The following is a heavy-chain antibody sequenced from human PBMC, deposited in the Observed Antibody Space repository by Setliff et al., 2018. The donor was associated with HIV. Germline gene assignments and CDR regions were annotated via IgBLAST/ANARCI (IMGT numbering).Heavy chain of an antibody. V-gene: IGHV4-28*03. D-gene: IGHD3-22*01. J-gene: IGHJ3*02. CDR1: DYSITSSNW. CDR2: MYYSGNT. Sequence: SETLSLTCAVSDYSITSSNWWGWIRQPPGKGLEWIGYMYYSGNTYYNPALKTRVTMSIDTSKNQFSLKLSSVTAVDTAVYYCARGGAFYYDDSNGNFMSGAANDTFDIWVHGTMVTVSS. CDR3: ARGGAFYYDDSNGNFMSGAANDTFDI.